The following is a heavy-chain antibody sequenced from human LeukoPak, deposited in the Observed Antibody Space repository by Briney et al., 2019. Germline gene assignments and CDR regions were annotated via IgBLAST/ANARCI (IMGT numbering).Heavy chain of an antibody. J-gene: IGHJ5*02. CDR2: IYTSGST. Sequence: SETLSLTCTVSGGSISSYYWSWIRQPAGKGLEWIGRIYTSGSTNYNPSLKSRVTMSVDTSKNQFSLKLSSVTAADTAVYYCAGSKRFYCSSTSCHSPNWFDPWGQGTLVTVSS. V-gene: IGHV4-4*07. CDR3: AGSKRFYCSSTSCHSPNWFDP. D-gene: IGHD2-2*01. CDR1: GGSISSYY.